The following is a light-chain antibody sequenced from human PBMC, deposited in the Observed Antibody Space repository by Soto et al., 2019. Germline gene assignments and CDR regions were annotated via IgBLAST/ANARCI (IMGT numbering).Light chain of an antibody. J-gene: IGKJ5*01. CDR3: QQYGSSSIS. CDR1: QSISSSY. CDR2: GAS. Sequence: EIVFTQSPGTLSFSPGERATLSCRASQSISSSYFSWYQQKPGQAPRLLIYGASSRATGIPDRFSGSGSGTDFTLTISRLEPEDFAVYYCQQYGSSSISFGQGTRLEIK. V-gene: IGKV3-20*01.